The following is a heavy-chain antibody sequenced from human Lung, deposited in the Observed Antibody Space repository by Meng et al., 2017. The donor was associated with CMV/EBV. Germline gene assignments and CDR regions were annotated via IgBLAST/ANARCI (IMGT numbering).Heavy chain of an antibody. D-gene: IGHD3-3*01. V-gene: IGHV3-48*03. CDR2: ISGSVDTT. J-gene: IGHJ6*01. Sequence: GRSLRLXCAASGFRCSSYEINWVRQTPGKGLEWVSYISGSVDTTNYVGSVKGRFTISRDNAKKSLYLQMNSLRTEDTAVYYCARESGPMGGNYYYGLDVWXPGNXVNGAS. CDR3: ARESGPMGGNYYYGLDV. CDR1: GFRCSSYE.